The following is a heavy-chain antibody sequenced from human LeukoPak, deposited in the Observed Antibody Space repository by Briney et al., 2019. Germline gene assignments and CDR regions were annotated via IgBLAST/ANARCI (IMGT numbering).Heavy chain of an antibody. CDR3: AKRLLAAAGPDY. V-gene: IGHV3-30*18. J-gene: IGHJ4*02. CDR2: ISYDGSNK. CDR1: GFTFSSYG. Sequence: QTGGSLRLSCAASGFTFSSYGMHWVRQAPGKGLEWVAVISYDGSNKYYADSVKGRFTISRDNSKNTLYLQMNSLRAEDTAVYYCAKRLLAAAGPDYWGQGTLVTVSS. D-gene: IGHD6-13*01.